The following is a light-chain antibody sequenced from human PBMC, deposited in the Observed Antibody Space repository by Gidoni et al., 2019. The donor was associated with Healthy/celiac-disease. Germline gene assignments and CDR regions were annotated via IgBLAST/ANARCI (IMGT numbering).Light chain of an antibody. CDR2: DVS. CDR3: QHYNDYSPT. Sequence: AIQLTQSPSSLSASVGDTVTITCRAIQVITNTLAWYQQKPGKAPDLLIFDVSTLQSGVPTRFSGSVSGTDFTLIVTGLQPEDFATYYCQHYNDYSPTFXGXTEVXIK. V-gene: IGKV1D-13*01. CDR1: QVITNT. J-gene: IGKJ4*01.